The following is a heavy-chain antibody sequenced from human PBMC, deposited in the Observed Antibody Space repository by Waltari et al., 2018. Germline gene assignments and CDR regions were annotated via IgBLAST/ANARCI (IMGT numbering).Heavy chain of an antibody. J-gene: IGHJ5*02. CDR2: INHSGST. Sequence: VQLVESGGGLVKPGGSLRLSCAASGFTFSNAWMSWVRQAPGKGLEWIGEINHSGSTNYNPSLKSRVTISVDTSKNQFSLKLSSVTAADTAVYYCARGYYGGNSSWFDPWGQGTLVIVSS. CDR1: GFTFSNAW. CDR3: ARGYYGGNSSWFDP. D-gene: IGHD4-17*01. V-gene: IGHV4-4*02.